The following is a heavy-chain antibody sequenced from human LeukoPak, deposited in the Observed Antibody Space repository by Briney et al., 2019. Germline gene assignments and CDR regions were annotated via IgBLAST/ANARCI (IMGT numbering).Heavy chain of an antibody. CDR1: GGSISSYY. Sequence: SETLSLTCTVSGGSISSYYWSWIRQPPGKGLEWIGYIYYSGSTNYNPSLKSRVTISVDTSKNQFSLKLSSVTAADTAVYYCARHVRVSPWGIAAAALFEGRLSSRFDPWGQGTLVTVSS. CDR3: ARHVRVSPWGIAAAALFEGRLSSRFDP. CDR2: IYYSGST. J-gene: IGHJ5*02. D-gene: IGHD6-13*01. V-gene: IGHV4-59*08.